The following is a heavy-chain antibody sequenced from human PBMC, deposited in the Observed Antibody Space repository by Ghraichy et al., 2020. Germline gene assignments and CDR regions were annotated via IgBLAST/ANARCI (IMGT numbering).Heavy chain of an antibody. CDR1: GGSFSGYY. J-gene: IGHJ6*02. D-gene: IGHD1-26*01. Sequence: SETLSLTCAVYGGSFSGYYWSWIRQPPGKGLEWIGEINHSGSTNYNPSLKSRVTISVDTSKNQFSLKLSSVTAVDTAVYYCARFGSYSDYGMDVWGQGTTVTVSS. CDR2: INHSGST. V-gene: IGHV4-34*01. CDR3: ARFGSYSDYGMDV.